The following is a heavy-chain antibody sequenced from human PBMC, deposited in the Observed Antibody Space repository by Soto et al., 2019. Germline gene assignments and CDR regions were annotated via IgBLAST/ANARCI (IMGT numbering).Heavy chain of an antibody. CDR3: ARDVSGNSFDY. V-gene: IGHV3-30-3*01. D-gene: IGHD1-7*01. Sequence: QVQVVESGGGVVQPGRSLRISCGAFGFTFSSYAMHWVRQAPGKGLEWVAVISYNGDTKHHADSVKGRFTISRDNSKNTLYLQMDSLRAEDTAVYYCARDVSGNSFDYWGHGILVIVSS. CDR1: GFTFSSYA. CDR2: ISYNGDTK. J-gene: IGHJ4*01.